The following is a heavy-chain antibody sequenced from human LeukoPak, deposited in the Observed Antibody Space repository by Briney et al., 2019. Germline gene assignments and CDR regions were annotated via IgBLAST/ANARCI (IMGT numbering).Heavy chain of an antibody. CDR2: ISGSGGST. D-gene: IGHD2-15*01. V-gene: IGHV3-23*01. J-gene: IGHJ4*02. Sequence: GGSLRLSCAASGFTFSSYAMSWVRQAPGKGLEWVSAISGSGGSTYYADSVKGRFTMSRDNSKNTVYLQMNSLRVDDTAVYFCARRDIVVVVSASDYWGQGTLVTVSS. CDR3: ARRDIVVVVSASDY. CDR1: GFTFSSYA.